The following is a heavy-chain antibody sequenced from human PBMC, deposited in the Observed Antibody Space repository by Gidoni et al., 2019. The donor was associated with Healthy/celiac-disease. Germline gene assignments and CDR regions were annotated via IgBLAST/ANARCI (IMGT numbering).Heavy chain of an antibody. J-gene: IGHJ5*02. D-gene: IGHD6-13*01. CDR3: ARDKGYSSSWYPGWESDFHWFDP. CDR1: GLTFSDYY. V-gene: IGHV3-11*06. CDR2: ISSSSSYT. Sequence: QVQLVESGGGLVKPGGSLRLSCAASGLTFSDYYMSWIRQAPGKGLEWVSYISSSSSYTNYADSVKGRFTISRDNAKNSLYLQMNSLRAEDTAVYYCARDKGYSSSWYPGWESDFHWFDPWGQGTLVTVSS.